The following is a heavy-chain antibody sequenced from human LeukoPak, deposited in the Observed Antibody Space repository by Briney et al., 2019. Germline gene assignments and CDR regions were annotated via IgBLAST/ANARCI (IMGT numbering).Heavy chain of an antibody. V-gene: IGHV3-74*01. J-gene: IGHJ4*02. CDR2: MNPDGSRI. D-gene: IGHD2-15*01. CDR3: ASDFTGSDDF. CDR1: GFTFSRYW. Sequence: GGSLRLSCAASGFTFSRYWMHWVRQAPGKGLVWVSRMNPDGSRIDHADSVKGRCTISRDNAKNTLYLQMNSLGVEDTAVYSCASDFTGSDDFWGQGTLVTVSS.